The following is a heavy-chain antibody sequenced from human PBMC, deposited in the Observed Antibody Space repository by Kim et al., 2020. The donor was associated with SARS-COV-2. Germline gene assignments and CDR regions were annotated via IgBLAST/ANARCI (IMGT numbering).Heavy chain of an antibody. V-gene: IGHV1-46*01. CDR3: AREGLGERDSSGYHFDH. J-gene: IGHJ4*02. Sequence: ASVKVSCKASGDNFINHYMHWVRQVPGQGLEWMGILYTSEYAEYAREFQGRVTMTRDTSTNTVSMEMRSLRTEDTAVYYCAREGLGERDSSGYHFDHWGLGTPVTVSS. CDR2: LYTSEYA. D-gene: IGHD3-22*01. CDR1: GDNFINHY.